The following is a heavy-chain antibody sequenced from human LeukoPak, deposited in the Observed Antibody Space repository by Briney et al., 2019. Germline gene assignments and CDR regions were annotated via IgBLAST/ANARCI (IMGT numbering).Heavy chain of an antibody. CDR3: ARDRNYFDA. CDR2: IYYTTNP. V-gene: IGHV4-59*11. Sequence: SETLSLTCSVSGGSIGNRFWSWIRLPPGKGLEWIGNIYYTTNPNYSPSLASRVTISVDTSKNQLSLNLNSVSAADTAIYYCARDRNYFDAWGQGTRVTVSS. D-gene: IGHD4-11*01. CDR1: GGSIGNRF. J-gene: IGHJ5*02.